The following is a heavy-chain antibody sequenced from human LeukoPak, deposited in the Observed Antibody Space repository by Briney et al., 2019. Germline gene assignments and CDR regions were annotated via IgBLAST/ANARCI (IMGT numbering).Heavy chain of an antibody. CDR3: ARDRAWNYFDY. V-gene: IGHV3-30*04. CDR1: GFTFSSYS. Sequence: GGSLRLSCSASGFTFSSYSMHWVRQAPGKGLEWVAIISNDGSRKYYAHSVEGRFTISRDNSKNTLYLQMDSLRAEDTAVYYCARDRAWNYFDYWGQGTLVTVSS. CDR2: ISNDGSRK. D-gene: IGHD3-3*01. J-gene: IGHJ4*02.